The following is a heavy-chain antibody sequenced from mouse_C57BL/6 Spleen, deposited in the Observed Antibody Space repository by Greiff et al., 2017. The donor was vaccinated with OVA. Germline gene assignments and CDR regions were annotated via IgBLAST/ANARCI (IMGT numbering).Heavy chain of an antibody. D-gene: IGHD5-1-1*01. Sequence: QVQLQQPGAELVKPGASVKLSCKVSGYTFTSYWMQWVKQRPGQGLEWIGEIDPSDSYTNYNQKFKGKATLTVDTSSSTAYMQLSSLTSEDSAVYYCARGHTKGYYAMDYWGQGTSVTVSS. J-gene: IGHJ4*01. CDR2: IDPSDSYT. CDR3: ARGHTKGYYAMDY. CDR1: GYTFTSYW. V-gene: IGHV1-50*01.